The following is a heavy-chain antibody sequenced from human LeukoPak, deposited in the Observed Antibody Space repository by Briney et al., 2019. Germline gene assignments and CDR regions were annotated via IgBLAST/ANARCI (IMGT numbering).Heavy chain of an antibody. Sequence: SETLSLTCTVSGGSISSSSYYWGWIRQPPGKGLEWIGSIYYSGSTYYNPSLKSRVTISVDTSKNQFSLKLSSVTAADTAVYYCARERLSGGNSVDFDLWGRGTLVTVSS. CDR1: GGSISSSSYY. CDR3: ARERLSGGNSVDFDL. CDR2: IYYSGST. J-gene: IGHJ2*01. D-gene: IGHD4-23*01. V-gene: IGHV4-39*07.